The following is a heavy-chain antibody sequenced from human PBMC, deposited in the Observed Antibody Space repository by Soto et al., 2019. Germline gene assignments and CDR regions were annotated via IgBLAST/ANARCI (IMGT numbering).Heavy chain of an antibody. V-gene: IGHV1-2*04. CDR1: GYTFTDYY. D-gene: IGHD6-19*01. CDR3: ARGVSGWSTFAF. J-gene: IGHJ4*02. CDR2: INTNSGVT. Sequence: QVQLVQSGAEVKKPGASVKVSCKASGYTFTDYYVHWVRQAPGQGLEWMGWINTNSGVTNFAQKFQGWVTLTRDTSVNTAYMELNRLKSDDTAVFFCARGVSGWSTFAFWGQGTLVTVSS.